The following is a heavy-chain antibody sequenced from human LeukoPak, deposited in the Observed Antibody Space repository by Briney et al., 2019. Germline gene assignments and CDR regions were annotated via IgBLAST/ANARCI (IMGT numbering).Heavy chain of an antibody. J-gene: IGHJ3*02. V-gene: IGHV1-8*01. Sequence: ASVKVSCKASGYTFTSYDINWVRQATGQGLEWMGWMNPNSGNTGYAQKFQGRVTMTRNTSISTAYMELSSLRPEDTAVYYCARPGGYYDSSGYYYDAFDIWGQGTMVTVSS. CDR2: MNPNSGNT. D-gene: IGHD3-22*01. CDR1: GYTFTSYD. CDR3: ARPGGYYDSSGYYYDAFDI.